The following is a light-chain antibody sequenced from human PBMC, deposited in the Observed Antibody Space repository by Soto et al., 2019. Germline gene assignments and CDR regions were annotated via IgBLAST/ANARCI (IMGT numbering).Light chain of an antibody. J-gene: IGLJ2*01. CDR1: SSNIGAGYD. CDR3: QSYDSSLSGSV. V-gene: IGLV1-40*01. Sequence: QSVLTQPPSVSGAPGQRVTISCTGSSSNIGAGYDVHWYQQLPGTAPKLLIYGNSNRPSGVPDRFSGSKSGTSASLAITGLXAEDXADYYCQSYDSSLSGSVFGGGTKLTV. CDR2: GNS.